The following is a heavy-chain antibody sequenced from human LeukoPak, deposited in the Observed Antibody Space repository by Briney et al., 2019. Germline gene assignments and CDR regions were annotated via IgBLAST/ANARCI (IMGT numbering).Heavy chain of an antibody. CDR2: MNPNSGNT. J-gene: IGHJ4*02. CDR3: ARVGYCSSTSCWYYFDY. D-gene: IGHD2-2*01. CDR1: GYTFTSYD. V-gene: IGHV1-8*03. Sequence: GASVKVSCKASGYTFTSYDINWVRQATGQGLEWMGWMNPNSGNTGYAQKFQGRVTITRNTSISTAYMELSSLRSEDTAVYYCARVGYCSSTSCWYYFDYWGQGALVTVSP.